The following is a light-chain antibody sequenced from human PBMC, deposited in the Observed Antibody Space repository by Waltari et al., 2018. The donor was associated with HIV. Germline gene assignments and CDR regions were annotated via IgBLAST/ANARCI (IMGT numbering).Light chain of an antibody. CDR1: SGDVGGYNL. J-gene: IGLJ2*01. CDR3: SSYAGSDPRYLL. Sequence: SALTQPASVSGSPGPSITISCTGTSGDVGGYNLVPWYHKHPGKAPKLMIYKVNRRPSGVPIRFSDSRSANTASLTISGLQVEDEADYFCSSYAGSDPRYLLFGGGARLTVL. V-gene: IGLV2-23*02. CDR2: KVN.